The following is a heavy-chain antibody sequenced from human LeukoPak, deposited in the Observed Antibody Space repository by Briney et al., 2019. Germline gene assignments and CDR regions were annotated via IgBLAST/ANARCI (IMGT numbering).Heavy chain of an antibody. V-gene: IGHV4-59*01. D-gene: IGHD3-3*01. CDR3: ARGGYDSDFDY. CDR1: GGSISSYY. CDR2: IYFTGRT. J-gene: IGHJ4*02. Sequence: KPSETLSLTCTVSGGSISSYYWSWLRLPPGKGLEWIAYIYFTGRTQYNPSLKSRVTISEDTSKNQFSLRLSSVTPADTAVYYCARGGYDSDFDYWGQGTLVTVSS.